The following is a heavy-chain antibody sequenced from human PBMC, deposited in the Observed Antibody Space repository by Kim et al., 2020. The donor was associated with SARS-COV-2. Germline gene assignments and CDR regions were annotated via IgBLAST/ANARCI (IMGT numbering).Heavy chain of an antibody. D-gene: IGHD6-19*01. V-gene: IGHV1-46*01. J-gene: IGHJ5*02. Sequence: QKFQGRVTMTRDTSTSTVYMELSSLRSEDTAVYYCAREMGIAVAGWFDPWGQGTLVTVSS. CDR3: AREMGIAVAGWFDP.